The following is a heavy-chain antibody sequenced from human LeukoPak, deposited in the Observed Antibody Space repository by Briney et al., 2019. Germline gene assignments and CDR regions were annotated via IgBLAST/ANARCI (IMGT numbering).Heavy chain of an antibody. V-gene: IGHV4-38-2*01. D-gene: IGHD6-13*01. Sequence: SETLSLTCAVSGYSISSGYYWGWIRQPPGKGLEWIGSIFHSGNTYYNPSLRSRVTISVDTSKNQFSLNLSSVTAADTAVYYCARLRQQLPTDWGQGTLVTVSS. CDR1: GYSISSGYY. CDR3: ARLRQQLPTD. CDR2: IFHSGNT. J-gene: IGHJ4*02.